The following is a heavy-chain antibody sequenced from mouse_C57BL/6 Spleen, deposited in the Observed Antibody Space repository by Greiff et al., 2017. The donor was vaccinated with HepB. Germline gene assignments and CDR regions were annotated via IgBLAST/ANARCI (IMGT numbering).Heavy chain of an antibody. J-gene: IGHJ4*01. CDR3: ASSSSLYYAMDY. Sequence: VQLQESGPGLVKPSQSLSLTCSVTGYSITSGYYWNWIRQFPGNKLEWMGYISYDGSNNYNPSLKNRISITRDTSKNQFFLKLNSVTTEDTATYYCASSSSLYYAMDYWGQGTSVTVSS. CDR1: GYSITSGYY. D-gene: IGHD1-1*01. V-gene: IGHV3-6*01. CDR2: ISYDGSN.